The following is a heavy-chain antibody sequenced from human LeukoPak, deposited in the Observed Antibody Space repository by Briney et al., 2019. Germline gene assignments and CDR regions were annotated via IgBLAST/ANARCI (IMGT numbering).Heavy chain of an antibody. CDR2: ISWNSGNL. D-gene: IGHD5-24*01. CDR1: GFAFDDYA. J-gene: IGHJ4*02. V-gene: IGHV3-9*01. Sequence: GGSLRLSCAASGFAFDDYAMHWVRQAPGKGLEWVSGISWNSGNLVYADSVKGRFTISRDNAKNSLYLQMNSLRAEDTALYYCAKDIKMATITGPFDYWGQGTLVTVSS. CDR3: AKDIKMATITGPFDY.